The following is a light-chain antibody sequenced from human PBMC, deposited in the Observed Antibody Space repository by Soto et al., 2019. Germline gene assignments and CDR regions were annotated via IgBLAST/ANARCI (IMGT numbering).Light chain of an antibody. Sequence: AIRMTQSPSSFSASTGDRVTITCRASQGISSYLAWYQQKPGQAPKLLIYAASTLQSWVPSRFSGSGSWTDFTLTISCLQSEDCATYYCQQYYSYPALTFGGGTKVEIK. J-gene: IGKJ4*01. CDR3: QQYYSYPALT. CDR2: AAS. V-gene: IGKV1-8*01. CDR1: QGISSY.